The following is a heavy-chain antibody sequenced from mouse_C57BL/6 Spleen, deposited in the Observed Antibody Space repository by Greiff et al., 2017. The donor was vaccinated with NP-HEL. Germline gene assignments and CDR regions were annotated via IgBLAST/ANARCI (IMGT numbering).Heavy chain of an antibody. Sequence: DVMLVESGGGLVKPGGSLKLSCAASGFTFSSYAMSWVRQTPEKRLEWVATISDGGSYTYYPDNVKGRFTISRDNAKNNLYQQMSHLKSEDTAMYYCASVGYPRYYFDYWGQGTTLTVSS. CDR2: ISDGGSYT. V-gene: IGHV5-4*03. J-gene: IGHJ2*01. D-gene: IGHD2-2*01. CDR1: GFTFSSYA. CDR3: ASVGYPRYYFDY.